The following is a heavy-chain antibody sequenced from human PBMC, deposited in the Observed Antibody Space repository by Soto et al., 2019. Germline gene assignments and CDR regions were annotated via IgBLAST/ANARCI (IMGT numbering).Heavy chain of an antibody. CDR1: GYRVAVYL. Sequence: GQCRKIPCTGSGYRVAVYLITCVRQQPGKGLEWMGRIDPSDSQTYYSPSFRGHVTISVTKSITTVFLQWSSLRASDTAMYYCARQIYDSDTGPNFQYYFDSWGQGTPVTVSS. CDR2: IDPSDSQT. D-gene: IGHD3-22*01. CDR3: ARQIYDSDTGPNFQYYFDS. V-gene: IGHV5-10-1*01. J-gene: IGHJ4*02.